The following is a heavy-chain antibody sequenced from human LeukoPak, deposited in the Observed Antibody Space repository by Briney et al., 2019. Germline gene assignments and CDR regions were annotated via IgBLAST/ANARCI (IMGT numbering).Heavy chain of an antibody. V-gene: IGHV3-23*01. CDR3: AKMGIALYYYAMDV. Sequence: GGSLRLSCAASGFTFSSYAMSWVRQAPGKGLEWVSAISGSGGRTYYADSVKGRFTISRDNSKNTLYLQINSLRAEDTAVYYCAKMGIALYYYAMDVWGQGTTVTVSS. CDR1: GFTFSSYA. D-gene: IGHD6-13*01. CDR2: ISGSGGRT. J-gene: IGHJ6*02.